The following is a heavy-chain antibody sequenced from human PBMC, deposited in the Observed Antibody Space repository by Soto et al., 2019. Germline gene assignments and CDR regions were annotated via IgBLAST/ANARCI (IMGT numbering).Heavy chain of an antibody. V-gene: IGHV4-39*01. CDR1: GGSISSSSYY. CDR2: IYYSGST. J-gene: IGHJ5*02. Sequence: SETLSLTCTVSGGSISSSSYYWGWIRQPPGKGLEWIGSIYYSGSTYYNPSLKSRVTISVDTSKNQFSLKLSSVTAADTAVYYCARPNCSGGSCYYSGFNWFDPWGQGTLVTVSS. CDR3: ARPNCSGGSCYYSGFNWFDP. D-gene: IGHD2-15*01.